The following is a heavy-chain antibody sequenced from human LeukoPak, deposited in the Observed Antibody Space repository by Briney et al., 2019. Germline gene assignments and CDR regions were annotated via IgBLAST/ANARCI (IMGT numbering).Heavy chain of an antibody. Sequence: SETLSLTRTVSGGSISSHYWSWIRQPPGKGLEWIGYIYYSGSTNYNPSLKSRVTISVDTSKNQFSLKLSSVTAADTAVYYCARSPRVSGFDYWGQGTLVTVSS. V-gene: IGHV4-59*11. CDR3: ARSPRVSGFDY. CDR2: IYYSGST. D-gene: IGHD6-6*01. CDR1: GGSISSHY. J-gene: IGHJ4*02.